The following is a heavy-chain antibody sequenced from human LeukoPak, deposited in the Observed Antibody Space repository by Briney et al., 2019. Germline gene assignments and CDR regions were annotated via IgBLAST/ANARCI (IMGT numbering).Heavy chain of an antibody. Sequence: GGSLRLSCAASGFTFSSYAMSWVRQAPGKELEWVSAISGSGGSTYYADSVKGRFTIFRDNSKNTVYLQMNSLRAEDTAVYYCAKTTTGYSSGRYPGWPVDYWGQGTLVTVSS. J-gene: IGHJ4*02. D-gene: IGHD6-19*01. V-gene: IGHV3-23*01. CDR1: GFTFSSYA. CDR3: AKTTTGYSSGRYPGWPVDY. CDR2: ISGSGGST.